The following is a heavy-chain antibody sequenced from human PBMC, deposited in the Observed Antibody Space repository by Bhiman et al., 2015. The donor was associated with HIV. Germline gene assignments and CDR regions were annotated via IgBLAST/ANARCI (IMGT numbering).Heavy chain of an antibody. Sequence: EVQLVESGGNLVQPGRSLRLSCAASGFSFDDYALHWVRQAPGKGLEWVSGISWKSGSIGYADSVKGRFTISRYNAKNSLHLQMNNLRPEDTALYYCAKASSWRHTSYYFDYWGQGTLVTVPS. CDR1: GFSFDDYA. D-gene: IGHD6-13*01. CDR2: ISWKSGSI. J-gene: IGHJ4*02. CDR3: AKASSWRHTSYYFDY. V-gene: IGHV3-9*01.